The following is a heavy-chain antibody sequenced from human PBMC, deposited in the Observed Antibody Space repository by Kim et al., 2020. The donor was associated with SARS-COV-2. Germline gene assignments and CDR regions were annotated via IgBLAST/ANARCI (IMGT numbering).Heavy chain of an antibody. J-gene: IGHJ6*03. D-gene: IGHD6-13*01. Sequence: GGSLRLSCAASGFTFSSYGMHWVRQAPGKGLEWVAVISYDGSNKYYADSVKGRFTISRDNSKNTLYLQMNSLRAEDTAVYYCAKEIGYSSSWSTSYYYY. CDR3: AKEIGYSSSWSTSYYYY. CDR1: GFTFSSYG. V-gene: IGHV3-30*18. CDR2: ISYDGSNK.